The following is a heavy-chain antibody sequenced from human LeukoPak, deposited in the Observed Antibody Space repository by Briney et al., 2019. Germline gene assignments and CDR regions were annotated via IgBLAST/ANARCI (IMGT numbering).Heavy chain of an antibody. V-gene: IGHV3-11*04. J-gene: IGHJ6*02. D-gene: IGHD3-3*01. CDR3: ARDFGQSYGMDV. CDR2: ISSGSSSI. Sequence: GGSLRLSFAASGFTFSDYCMGWVRQAPGKGLEWLSYISSGSSSIYYADSVKGRFTISRDNAKNSLYLQMNSLRAEDTAVYYCARDFGQSYGMDVWGQGTTVTVSS. CDR1: GFTFSDYC.